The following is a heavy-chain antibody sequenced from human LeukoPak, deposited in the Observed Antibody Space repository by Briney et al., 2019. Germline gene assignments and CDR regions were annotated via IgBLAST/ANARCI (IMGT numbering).Heavy chain of an antibody. D-gene: IGHD5-24*01. CDR1: GFTFSNYA. J-gene: IGHJ4*02. Sequence: GGSLRLSCAASGFTFSNYAMSWVRQAPGKGLEWVANIKQDGSKKSYVDSVKGRFTISRDNAKNSLYLQMNSLRAEDTAIYYCTRVGYIDEGIDYWGQGTLVTVSS. V-gene: IGHV3-7*04. CDR2: IKQDGSKK. CDR3: TRVGYIDEGIDY.